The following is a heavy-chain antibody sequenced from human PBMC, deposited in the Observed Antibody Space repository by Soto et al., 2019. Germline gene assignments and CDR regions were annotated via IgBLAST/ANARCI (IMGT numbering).Heavy chain of an antibody. CDR1: GGSISSHY. J-gene: IGHJ4*02. CDR2: IYNSGST. CDR3: ARGGGSPDY. Sequence: QVQLQESGPGLVKPSETLSLTCTVSGGSISSHYWSWIRQPPGMGLEYIGYIYNSGSTNYNPSLKSRVTISVDTSKNQVSLKLSSVTAADTAVYFCARGGGSPDYWGQGTLVTVSS. V-gene: IGHV4-59*11. D-gene: IGHD2-15*01.